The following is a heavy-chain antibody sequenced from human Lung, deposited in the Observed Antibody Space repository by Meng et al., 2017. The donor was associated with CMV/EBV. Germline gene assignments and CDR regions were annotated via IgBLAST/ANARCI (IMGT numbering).Heavy chain of an antibody. J-gene: IGHJ5*02. CDR1: GGTISSDGYY. CDR2: IHASGGT. D-gene: IGHD3-10*01. V-gene: IGHV4-31*03. Sequence: QGPAQECGPDVVKPSPALVLHCTGSGGTISSDGYYWSCIRQHPRKGLEWIGYIHASGGTYYTPSLRSRLTISVDTSKNQFSLKLSSVTAADTAVYYCARASYGSGSPLGESWFDPWGQGTLVTVSS. CDR3: ARASYGSGSPLGESWFDP.